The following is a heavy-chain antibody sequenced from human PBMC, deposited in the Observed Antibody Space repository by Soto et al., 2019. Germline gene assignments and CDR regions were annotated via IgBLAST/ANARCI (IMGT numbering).Heavy chain of an antibody. D-gene: IGHD3-10*01. V-gene: IGHV1-69*13. Sequence: SVKVSCKASGGTFSSYAISWVRQAPGQGLEWMGGIIPIFGTANYAQKFQGRVTITADESTSTAYMELSSLRSEDTAVYYCARAYYGSGGCCNTSPNYYYYGMDVWGQGTTVTVSS. CDR3: ARAYYGSGGCCNTSPNYYYYGMDV. J-gene: IGHJ6*02. CDR2: IIPIFGTA. CDR1: GGTFSSYA.